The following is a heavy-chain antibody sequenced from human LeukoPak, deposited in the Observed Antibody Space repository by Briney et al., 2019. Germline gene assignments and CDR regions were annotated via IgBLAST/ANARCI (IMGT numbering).Heavy chain of an antibody. J-gene: IGHJ4*02. V-gene: IGHV1-2*06. CDR3: ADSSGSYSGAIDY. D-gene: IGHD1-26*01. CDR1: GGTFSSYA. CDR2: INPNSGGT. Sequence: ASVRVSCKASGGTFSSYAISWVRQAPGQGLEWMGRINPNSGGTNYAQKFQGRVTMTRDTSISTAYMELSRLRSDDTAVYYCADSSGSYSGAIDYWGQGTLVTVSS.